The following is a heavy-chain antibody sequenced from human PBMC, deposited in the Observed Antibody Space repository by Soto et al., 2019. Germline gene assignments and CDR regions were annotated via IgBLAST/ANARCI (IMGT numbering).Heavy chain of an antibody. Sequence: ASVKVSCKASGYTFTSYGISWVRQAPGQGLEWMGIINPSGGSTSYAQKFQGRVTMTRDTSTSTVYMELSSLRSEDTAVYYCARDPFGCSGGSCYYGMDVWGQGTTVTVSS. CDR2: INPSGGST. CDR3: ARDPFGCSGGSCYYGMDV. CDR1: GYTFTSYG. D-gene: IGHD2-15*01. V-gene: IGHV1-46*01. J-gene: IGHJ6*02.